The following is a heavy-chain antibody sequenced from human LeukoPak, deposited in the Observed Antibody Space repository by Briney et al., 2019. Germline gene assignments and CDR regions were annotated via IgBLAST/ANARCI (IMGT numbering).Heavy chain of an antibody. Sequence: SETLSLTCTVSGGSISSGGYYWSWIRQHPGKGLEWNGYIYYSGSTYYNPFLKSRVTISVDTSKNQFSLKLSSVTAADTAVYYCARDPVELGAFDIWGQGTMVTVSS. CDR1: GGSISSGGYY. V-gene: IGHV4-31*03. D-gene: IGHD1-7*01. CDR3: ARDPVELGAFDI. CDR2: IYYSGST. J-gene: IGHJ3*02.